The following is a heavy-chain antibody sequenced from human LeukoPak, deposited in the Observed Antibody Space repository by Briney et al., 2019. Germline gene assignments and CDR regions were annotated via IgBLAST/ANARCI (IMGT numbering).Heavy chain of an antibody. CDR2: VNPNSGNT. Sequence: GASVKVSCKASGYTFTSYDINWVRQATGQGLEWMGWVNPNSGNTGYPQKFQGRVTITRNTSISTAYMELSSLRSEDTAVYYCARGREQLAQFVVIAYYMDVWGKGTTVTVSS. CDR3: ARGREQLAQFVVIAYYMDV. CDR1: GYTFTSYD. V-gene: IGHV1-8*03. J-gene: IGHJ6*03. D-gene: IGHD2-21*01.